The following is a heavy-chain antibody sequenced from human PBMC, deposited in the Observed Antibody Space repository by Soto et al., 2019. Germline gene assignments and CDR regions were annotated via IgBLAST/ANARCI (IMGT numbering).Heavy chain of an antibody. CDR3: AREIQSMVRGPFDP. CDR2: IYYSGST. Sequence: QVQLKESGPGLVKPSQTLSLTCTVSGGSISSGGYYWSWIRQHPGKGLEWIRYIYYSGSTYYNPSLKSRVTISVDTSKNQFSLKLSYVTAADTAVYYWAREIQSMVRGPFDPWGQGPLVTFSS. D-gene: IGHD3-10*01. V-gene: IGHV4-31*03. J-gene: IGHJ5*02. CDR1: GGSISSGGYY.